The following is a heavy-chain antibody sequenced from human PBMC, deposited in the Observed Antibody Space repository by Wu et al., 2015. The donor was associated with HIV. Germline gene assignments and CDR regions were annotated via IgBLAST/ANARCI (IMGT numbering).Heavy chain of an antibody. CDR1: GYTFTSYG. J-gene: IGHJ6*02. V-gene: IGHV1-18*01. CDR3: ARDLPDITMVXYYYGMDV. CDR2: ISAYNGNT. Sequence: QVQLVQSGAEVKKPGASVKVSCKASGYTFTSYGISWVRQAPGQGLEWMGWISAYNGNTNYAQKLQGRITMTTDTSTSTAYMEVRSLRTDDTAVYYCARDLPDITMVXYYYGMDVVGPRDHGHR. D-gene: IGHD5-18*01.